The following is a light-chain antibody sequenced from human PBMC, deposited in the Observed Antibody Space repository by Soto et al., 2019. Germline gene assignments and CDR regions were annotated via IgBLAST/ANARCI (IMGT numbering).Light chain of an antibody. CDR2: GAS. CDR1: QSVISTY. J-gene: IGKJ1*01. CDR3: QQYRDSLGT. V-gene: IGKV3-20*01. Sequence: EIVLTQSPGTLSLSPGERATLSYRASQSVISTYLAWYQQKPGQAPRLLIYGASSRATGIPDRFSGSGSGTDFTLTISRLEPEDFAVYYCQQYRDSLGTFGQGTTVEIK.